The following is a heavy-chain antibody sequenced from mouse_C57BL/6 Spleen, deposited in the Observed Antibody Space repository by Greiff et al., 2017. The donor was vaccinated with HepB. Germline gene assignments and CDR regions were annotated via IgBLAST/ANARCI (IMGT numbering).Heavy chain of an antibody. D-gene: IGHD2-3*01. V-gene: IGHV5-4*03. CDR1: GFTFSSYA. Sequence: EVNVVESGGGLVKPGGSLKLSCAASGFTFSSYAMSWVRQTPEKRLEWVATISDGGSYTYYPDNVKGRFTISRDNAKNNLYLQMSHLKSEDTAMYYCASRYDGYYFAYWGQGTLVTVSA. J-gene: IGHJ3*01. CDR3: ASRYDGYYFAY. CDR2: ISDGGSYT.